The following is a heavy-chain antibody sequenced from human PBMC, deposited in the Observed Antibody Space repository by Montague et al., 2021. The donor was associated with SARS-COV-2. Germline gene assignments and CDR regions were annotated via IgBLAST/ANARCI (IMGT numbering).Heavy chain of an antibody. D-gene: IGHD4-23*01. V-gene: IGHV3-23*01. CDR1: GFTFSSCA. Sequence: SLRLSCAASGFTFSSCAMSWVRQAPGKGLEWVSGISSSGGHTYYADSVKGRSTISRDNSKNTLYLQMNSLGAEDTAVYYCAKDRGGNSDWYFDLWGRGALVIGSS. J-gene: IGHJ2*01. CDR2: ISSSGGHT. CDR3: AKDRGGNSDWYFDL.